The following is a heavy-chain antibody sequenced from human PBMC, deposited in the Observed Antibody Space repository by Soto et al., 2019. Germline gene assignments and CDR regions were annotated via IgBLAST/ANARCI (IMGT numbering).Heavy chain of an antibody. CDR2: IKSKTDGGTT. CDR3: TTNSGSYDGAFDI. J-gene: IGHJ3*02. Sequence: EVQLVESGGGLVKPGGSLRLSCAASGFTFSNAWMSWVRQAPGKGLEWVGRIKSKTDGGTTDYAAPVKGRFTISRDDSKNTLYLQMNSLKTEDTAVYYCTTNSGSYDGAFDIWGQGTMVTVSS. V-gene: IGHV3-15*01. D-gene: IGHD1-26*01. CDR1: GFTFSNAW.